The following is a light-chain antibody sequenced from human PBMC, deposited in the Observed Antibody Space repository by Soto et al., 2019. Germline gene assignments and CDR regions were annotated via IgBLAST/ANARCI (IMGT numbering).Light chain of an antibody. V-gene: IGKV3-11*01. Sequence: VVLTQSPATLSVSPGERATLSCRASENINTYLAWYQQKPGQAPKLLIYGASNRATGLPARFSASGSGKDFTLTISSLEPEDFAVYYCQHRNNSPLTFGGGTTVEIK. CDR1: ENINTY. CDR3: QHRNNSPLT. J-gene: IGKJ4*01. CDR2: GAS.